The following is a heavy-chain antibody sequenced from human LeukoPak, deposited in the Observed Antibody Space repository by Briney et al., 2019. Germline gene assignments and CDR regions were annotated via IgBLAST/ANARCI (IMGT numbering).Heavy chain of an antibody. Sequence: GGSLRLSCAAPGFTFSSYAMSWVRQAPGKGLEWVSAISGSGGSTYYADSVKGRFTISRDNSKNTLYLQMNSLRAEDTAVYYCAKDSYSSGWYGLDAFDIWGQGTMVTVSS. CDR2: ISGSGGST. CDR1: GFTFSSYA. J-gene: IGHJ3*02. V-gene: IGHV3-23*01. CDR3: AKDSYSSGWYGLDAFDI. D-gene: IGHD6-19*01.